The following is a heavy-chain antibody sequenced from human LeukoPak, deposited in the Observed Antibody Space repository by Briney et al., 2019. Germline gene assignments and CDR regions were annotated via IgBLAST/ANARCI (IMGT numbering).Heavy chain of an antibody. D-gene: IGHD4-17*01. Sequence: PSETLSLTCAVYGGSFSGYYWSWIRQPPGKGLEWIGEINHSGSTNYNPSLKSRVTISADTSKNQFSLKLSSVTAADTAVYYCARAYGDYVVRFFDYWGQGTLVTVSS. CDR2: INHSGST. CDR1: GGSFSGYY. CDR3: ARAYGDYVVRFFDY. J-gene: IGHJ4*02. V-gene: IGHV4-34*01.